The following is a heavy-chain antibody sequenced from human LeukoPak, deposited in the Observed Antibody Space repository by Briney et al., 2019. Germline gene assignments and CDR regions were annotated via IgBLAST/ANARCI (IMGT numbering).Heavy chain of an antibody. V-gene: IGHV4-31*11. CDR2: IYYSGST. D-gene: IGHD3-16*01. CDR1: GGSFSGYY. J-gene: IGHJ4*02. Sequence: SETLSLTCAVYGGSFSGYYWSCIRQHPGKGLEWIGYIYYSGSTYYNPSLKSRVTISVDTSKNQFSLKLSSVTAAGTAVYYCARVGLGGDYFDYWGQGTLVTVSS. CDR3: ARVGLGGDYFDY.